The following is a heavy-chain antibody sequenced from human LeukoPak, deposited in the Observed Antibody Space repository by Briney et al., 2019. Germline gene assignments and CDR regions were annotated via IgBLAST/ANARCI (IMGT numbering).Heavy chain of an antibody. CDR3: AKSSNPVGYAFDI. D-gene: IGHD2-2*01. J-gene: IGHJ3*02. CDR2: IYYTGST. Sequence: SETLSLTCTVSGGSISSSNYYWSWIRQPPGKGLEWIGYIYYTGSTNYNPSLKSRVTISVDTSKNQFSLKLSSVTAADTAVYYCAKSSNPVGYAFDIWGQGTMVTVSS. CDR1: GGSISSSNYY. V-gene: IGHV4-61*01.